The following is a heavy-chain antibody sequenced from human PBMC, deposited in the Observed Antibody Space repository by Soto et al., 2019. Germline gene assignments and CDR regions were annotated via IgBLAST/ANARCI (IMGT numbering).Heavy chain of an antibody. D-gene: IGHD3-22*01. V-gene: IGHV3-7*03. J-gene: IGHJ4*02. CDR1: GFTFSNSW. Sequence: PLVESGGGLVQPGGSLRLSCATSGFTFSNSWMTWVRQAPGKGLEWVANIKHDGSEKYYLDSVKGRYTISRDNAKDSLYLQMNSLRAEDTAVYYCARGGWGYFDSGGYLWFDYWGQGTLVTVSS. CDR3: ARGGWGYFDSGGYLWFDY. CDR2: IKHDGSEK.